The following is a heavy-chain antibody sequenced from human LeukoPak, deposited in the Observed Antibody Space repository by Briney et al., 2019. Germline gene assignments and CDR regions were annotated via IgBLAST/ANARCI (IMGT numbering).Heavy chain of an antibody. V-gene: IGHV3-74*01. J-gene: IGHJ4*02. CDR2: IRSDGSSA. CDR1: GFTFSSYW. Sequence: GGSLRLSCAASGFTFSSYWMHWVRQAPGKGLVWVSRIRSDGSSATYADSVKGRFTISRDNTKNTLYLEMNSLRADDTAVYYCARDDYNRHWGQGTLVTVSS. D-gene: IGHD4-11*01. CDR3: ARDDYNRH.